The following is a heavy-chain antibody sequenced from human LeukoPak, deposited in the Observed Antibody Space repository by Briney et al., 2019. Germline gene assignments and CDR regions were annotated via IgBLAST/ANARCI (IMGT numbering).Heavy chain of an antibody. CDR1: GYTFTGYY. V-gene: IGHV1-2*02. Sequence: GASVKVSCKASGYTFTGYYMHWVRQAPGQGLEWMGWINPNSGGTNYAQKFQGRVTMTRDTSISTAYMELSRLRSDDTAVYYCAIPSIAARPNDAFDIWGQGTMVTVSS. CDR3: AIPSIAARPNDAFDI. J-gene: IGHJ3*02. D-gene: IGHD6-6*01. CDR2: INPNSGGT.